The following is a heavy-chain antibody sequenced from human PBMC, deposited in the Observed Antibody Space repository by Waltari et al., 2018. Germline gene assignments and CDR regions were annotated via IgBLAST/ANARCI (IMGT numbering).Heavy chain of an antibody. CDR3: TTLVTAAGRGY. V-gene: IGHV3-15*01. D-gene: IGHD6-13*01. CDR1: GFTFSNAW. CDR2: IKSKTEGGTT. J-gene: IGHJ4*02. Sequence: EVQVVESGGGLVKPGGSLRLSCAASGFTFSNAWMTWVRQAPGKGLEWVGRIKSKTEGGTTDCAAPVKGRFTISRDDSKNTLYLQMNSLRTDDTAVYYCTTLVTAAGRGYWGQGTLVTVSS.